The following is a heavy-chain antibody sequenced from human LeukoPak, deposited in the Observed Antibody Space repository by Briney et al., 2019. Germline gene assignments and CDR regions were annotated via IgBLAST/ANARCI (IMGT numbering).Heavy chain of an antibody. Sequence: GGSLRLSCAASGFTFSSYSMNWVRQAPGKGLEWVSYISSSSSTIYYADSVKGRFTISRDNAKNSLYLQMNSLRAEDTAVYYCAREFRFLEWLLDYYYYMDVWGKGTTVTVSS. CDR2: ISSSSSTI. V-gene: IGHV3-48*01. J-gene: IGHJ6*03. D-gene: IGHD3-3*01. CDR1: GFTFSSYS. CDR3: AREFRFLEWLLDYYYYMDV.